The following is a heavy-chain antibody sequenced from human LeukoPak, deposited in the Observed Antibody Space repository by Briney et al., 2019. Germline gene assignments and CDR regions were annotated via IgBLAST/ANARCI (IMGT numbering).Heavy chain of an antibody. CDR2: ISASGGST. D-gene: IGHD1-1*01. J-gene: IGHJ4*02. CDR3: APNWNLDY. Sequence: GGSLRLSCVVSGLTFSSYAMSWVRQAPGEGLDWVSAISASGGSTYYADSVKGRFTISRDNSKNTVYLQLNSLRGEDTAIYYCAPNWNLDYWGEGSLVTVSS. CDR1: GLTFSSYA. V-gene: IGHV3-23*01.